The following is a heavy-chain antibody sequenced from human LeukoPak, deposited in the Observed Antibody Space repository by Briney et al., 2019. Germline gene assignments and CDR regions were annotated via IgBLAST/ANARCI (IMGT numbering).Heavy chain of an antibody. CDR3: ASGRHDFLH. D-gene: IGHD3/OR15-3a*01. CDR1: GFVFSTYS. V-gene: IGHV3-7*01. J-gene: IGHJ4*02. Sequence: PGGSLRLSCAASGFVFSTYSMTWVRQAPGKGLEWVANINLDGTEEHYVDSSLKGRFTISRDNAKNSLYLQMTSLRVEDTAVYYCASGRHDFLHWGQGTLVTVSS. CDR2: INLDGTEE.